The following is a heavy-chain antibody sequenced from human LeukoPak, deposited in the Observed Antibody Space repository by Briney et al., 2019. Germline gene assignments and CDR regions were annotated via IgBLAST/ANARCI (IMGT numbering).Heavy chain of an antibody. D-gene: IGHD3-16*01. CDR3: ARDGFGTGSN. V-gene: IGHV3-7*03. CDR2: INSDGSEG. CDR1: GFTFGVFW. J-gene: IGHJ4*02. Sequence: GGSLRLACAVSGFTFGVFWMSWSRQARGKGLEWVASINSDGSEGYYADVVKGRFTISRDNAKNSLYLQINSLRAEDTAVYCCARDGFGTGSNWGQGTLVTVSS.